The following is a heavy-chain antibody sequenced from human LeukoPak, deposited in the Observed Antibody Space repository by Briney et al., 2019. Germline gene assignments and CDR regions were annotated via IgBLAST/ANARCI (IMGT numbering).Heavy chain of an antibody. D-gene: IGHD3-16*01. J-gene: IGHJ4*02. V-gene: IGHV3-23*01. CDR1: GFTFSSYD. CDR3: VKEGVEYSYSYGDY. CDR2: ISGSGGST. Sequence: GGSLRLSCAASGFTFSSYDMSWVRQAPGKGLEWVSAISGSGGSTYYADSVKGRFTISRDNSKNTLYLQMNNLRPDDTAFYFCVKEGVEYSYSYGDYWGQGTLVTVSS.